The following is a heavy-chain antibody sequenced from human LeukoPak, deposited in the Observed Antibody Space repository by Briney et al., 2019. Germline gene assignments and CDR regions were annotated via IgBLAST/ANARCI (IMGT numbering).Heavy chain of an antibody. CDR1: GFTFSSYA. CDR2: ISGSGDST. V-gene: IGHV3-23*01. Sequence: GGSLRLSCAASGFTFSSYAVSWVRQAPGKGLEWVSGISGSGDSTYYADSVKGRFTISRDNSKNTFFLQMNSLRAEDTAVYYCAREEVATTDYWGQGTLVTVSS. D-gene: IGHD5-24*01. CDR3: AREEVATTDY. J-gene: IGHJ4*02.